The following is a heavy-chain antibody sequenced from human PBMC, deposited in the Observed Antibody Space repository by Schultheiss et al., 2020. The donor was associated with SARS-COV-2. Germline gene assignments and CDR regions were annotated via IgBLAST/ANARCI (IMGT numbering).Heavy chain of an antibody. CDR1: GFTFSSYG. V-gene: IGHV3-33*06. J-gene: IGHJ5*02. D-gene: IGHD3-22*01. CDR3: AKDYDSSGYSS. Sequence: GESLKISCAASGFTFSSYGMHWVRQAPGKGLEWVAVIWYDGSNKYYADSVKGRFTISRDNSKNTLYLQMNSLRAEDTAVYYCAKDYDSSGYSSWGQGTLVTVSS. CDR2: IWYDGSNK.